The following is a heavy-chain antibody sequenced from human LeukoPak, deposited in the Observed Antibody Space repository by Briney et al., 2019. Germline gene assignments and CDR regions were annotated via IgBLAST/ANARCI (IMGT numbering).Heavy chain of an antibody. V-gene: IGHV1-46*01. J-gene: IGHJ3*01. CDR2: INPSGGST. CDR1: GYSFTSYY. Sequence: ASVKVSCKTSGYSFTSYYIHWVRQAPGQGLEWMGIINPSGGSTTYAQKFQGRLTMASDTSITTAYMELSRLKSDDTAVYYCARDQVTDYVALWGQGTMVTVSS. D-gene: IGHD4-17*01. CDR3: ARDQVTDYVAL.